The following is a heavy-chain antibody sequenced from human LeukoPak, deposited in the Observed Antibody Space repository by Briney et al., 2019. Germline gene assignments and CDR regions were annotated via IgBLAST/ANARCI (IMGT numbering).Heavy chain of an antibody. CDR1: GYDFTSVG. CDR3: ARDRCSSTTCYQSWFDP. D-gene: IGHD2-2*01. Sequence: ASVKVSCKASGYDFTSVGITWVRRAPGQGLEWMGWISPYNGNTRYAQKFQGRVAMTTDTSTSTAYMELRSLRSDDTAVYYCARDRCSSTTCYQSWFDPWGQGTLVTVSS. J-gene: IGHJ5*02. V-gene: IGHV1-18*01. CDR2: ISPYNGNT.